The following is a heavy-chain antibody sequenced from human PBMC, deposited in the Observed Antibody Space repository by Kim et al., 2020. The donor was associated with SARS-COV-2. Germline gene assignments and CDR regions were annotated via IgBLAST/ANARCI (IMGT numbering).Heavy chain of an antibody. J-gene: IGHJ4*02. CDR2: IYDTGST. CDR3: ARDRGPGGTGYFDY. Sequence: SETLSLTCTVSSGSIRSYYWSWIRQPPGKGLEWIGFIYDTGSTSYNPSLKSRVTISVDTSKNQFSLKLSSVTAADTAVYYCARDRGPGGTGYFDYWGQGTLVTVSS. CDR1: SGSIRSYY. D-gene: IGHD3-10*01. V-gene: IGHV4-59*01.